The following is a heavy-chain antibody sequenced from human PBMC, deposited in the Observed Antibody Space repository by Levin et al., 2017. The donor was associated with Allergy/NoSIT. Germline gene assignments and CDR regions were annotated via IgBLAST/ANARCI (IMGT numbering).Heavy chain of an antibody. Sequence: TSETLSLTCAVYGGSFSGYYWSWIRQPPGKGLEWIGEINHSGSTNYNPSLKSRVTISVDTSKNQFSLKLSSVTAADTAVYYCARSQASLRTYSRRTGNNYYFDYWGQGTLVTVSS. D-gene: IGHD1-1*01. CDR3: ARSQASLRTYSRRTGNNYYFDY. CDR1: GGSFSGYY. J-gene: IGHJ4*02. V-gene: IGHV4-34*01. CDR2: INHSGST.